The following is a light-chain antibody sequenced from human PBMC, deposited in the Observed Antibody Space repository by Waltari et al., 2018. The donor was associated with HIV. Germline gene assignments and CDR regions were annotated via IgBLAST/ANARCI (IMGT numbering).Light chain of an antibody. Sequence: EIVMTQSPFTLSVSPGARATISCRASQSVSIDLAWFQQKPGQAPRILIYGAANRDSGIPARFSGSGSGTEFTLNIGSLQSEDFAVYYCQQYNKWPCTFGGGTKVEIK. CDR3: QQYNKWPCT. CDR1: QSVSID. J-gene: IGKJ4*01. CDR2: GAA. V-gene: IGKV3-15*01.